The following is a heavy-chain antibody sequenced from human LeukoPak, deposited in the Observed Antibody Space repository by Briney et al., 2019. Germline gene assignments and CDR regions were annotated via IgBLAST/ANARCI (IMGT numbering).Heavy chain of an antibody. CDR3: ARGPKLYGSGSYGLWYNRFDP. V-gene: IGHV4-34*01. Sequence: SETLSLTCAVYGGSFSGYYWSWIRQPPGKGLEWIGEINHSGSTNYNPSLKSRVTISVDTSKNQFSLKLSSVTAADTAVYYCARGPKLYGSGSYGLWYNRFDPWGQGTLVTVSS. CDR1: GGSFSGYY. D-gene: IGHD3-10*01. J-gene: IGHJ5*02. CDR2: INHSGST.